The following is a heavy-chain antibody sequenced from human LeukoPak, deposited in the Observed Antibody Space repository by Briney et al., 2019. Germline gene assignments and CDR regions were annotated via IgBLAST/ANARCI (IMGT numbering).Heavy chain of an antibody. V-gene: IGHV3-33*01. CDR2: IWYDGSNK. CDR1: GFTFSSYG. CDR3: AREGLRRAFDI. Sequence: GGSLRLSCAASGFTFSSYGMHWVRQAPGKGLEWVAVIWYDGSNKYYADSVKGRFTISRDNSKNTLYPQMNSLRAEDTAVYYCAREGLRRAFDIWGQGTMVTVSS. J-gene: IGHJ3*02. D-gene: IGHD5-12*01.